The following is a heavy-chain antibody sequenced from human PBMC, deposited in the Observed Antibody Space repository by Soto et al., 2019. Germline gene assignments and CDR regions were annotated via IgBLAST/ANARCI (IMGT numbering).Heavy chain of an antibody. CDR1: EFTSITYW. Sequence: EVQLVESGGGLVQPGGSLRLSCAASEFTSITYWMSWVRQAPGKGLEWVATINPDGSEQSYVDSVKGRFTISRDNAKNSLDLQMSGLRADDTAVYYCARVEGCGDPSRGYWYFGLWGRGTLVTVSS. D-gene: IGHD4-17*01. V-gene: IGHV3-7*01. CDR3: ARVEGCGDPSRGYWYFGL. J-gene: IGHJ2*01. CDR2: INPDGSEQ.